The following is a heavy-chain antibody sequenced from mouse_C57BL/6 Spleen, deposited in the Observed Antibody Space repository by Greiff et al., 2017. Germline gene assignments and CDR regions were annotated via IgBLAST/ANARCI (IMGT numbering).Heavy chain of an antibody. V-gene: IGHV1-61*01. CDR3: STQRRQAFAY. CDR2: IYPSDSET. CDR1: GYTFPRYW. J-gene: IGHJ3*01. D-gene: IGHD3-2*02. Sequence: VQLQQPGAELVRPGSSVKMSCKASGYTFPRYWLDWVKQRPGHGLEWIGNIYPSDSETQSNQKFKDKATLTVEKSSSTAYLQLSSLTSEDSAVYYCSTQRRQAFAYWGQGTLVTVAA.